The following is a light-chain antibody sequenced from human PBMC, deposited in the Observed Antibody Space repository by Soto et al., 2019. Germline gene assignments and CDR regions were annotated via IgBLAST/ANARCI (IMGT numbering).Light chain of an antibody. CDR2: YNN. J-gene: IGLJ1*01. CDR1: NSNIASNT. CDR3: AAWDDTLKRYV. Sequence: QLVLTQPPSASETPGQTVSISCSGSNSNIASNTVNWYQHLPGTAPQLLIYYNNQRPSGVPDRFSGSKSGTSASLAISGLQSEDESDYYCAAWDDTLKRYVFGTGTKLTVL. V-gene: IGLV1-44*01.